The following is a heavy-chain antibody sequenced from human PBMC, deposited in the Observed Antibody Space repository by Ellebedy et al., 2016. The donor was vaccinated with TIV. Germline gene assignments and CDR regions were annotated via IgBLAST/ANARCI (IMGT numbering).Heavy chain of an antibody. CDR1: GFTFSSYS. Sequence: GESLKISXAASGFTFSSYSMNWVRQAPGKGLEWVSSISSSSSYIYYADSVKGRFTISRDNAKNSLYLQMNSLRAEDTAVYYCARGRELLPTWYFDLWGRGTLVTVSS. V-gene: IGHV3-21*01. D-gene: IGHD1-26*01. CDR3: ARGRELLPTWYFDL. J-gene: IGHJ2*01. CDR2: ISSSSSYI.